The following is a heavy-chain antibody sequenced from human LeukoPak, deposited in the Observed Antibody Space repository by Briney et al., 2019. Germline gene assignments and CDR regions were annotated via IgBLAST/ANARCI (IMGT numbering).Heavy chain of an antibody. CDR3: ASQRRLGYCSSTSCYSSNWLDP. Sequence: GASVKVSCKASGYTFTSYGISWVRQAPGQGLEWMGWISAFNGKTNYAQKLQGRVTITTDTSTSTAYMELRSLRSDDTAVYYCASQRRLGYCSSTSCYSSNWLDPWGQGTPVTVSS. D-gene: IGHD2-2*01. CDR1: GYTFTSYG. CDR2: ISAFNGKT. J-gene: IGHJ5*02. V-gene: IGHV1-18*01.